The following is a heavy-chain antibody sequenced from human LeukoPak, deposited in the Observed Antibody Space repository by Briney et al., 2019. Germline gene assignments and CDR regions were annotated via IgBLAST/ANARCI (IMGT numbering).Heavy chain of an antibody. D-gene: IGHD4-17*01. CDR2: ISGSGGST. Sequence: PGGSLRLSCAASGFTFSSYGMSWVRQAPGKGLEWVSAISGSGGSTYYADSVKGRFTISRDNSKNTLYLQMNSLRAEDTAVYYCAKDVLDYGDYVGAFDIWGQGTMVTVSS. J-gene: IGHJ3*02. CDR3: AKDVLDYGDYVGAFDI. CDR1: GFTFSSYG. V-gene: IGHV3-23*01.